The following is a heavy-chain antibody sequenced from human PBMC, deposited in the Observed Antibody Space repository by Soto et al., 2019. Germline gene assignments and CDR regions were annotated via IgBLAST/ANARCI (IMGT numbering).Heavy chain of an antibody. Sequence: EVQLVESGGGLVQPGGSLRLSCAASGFTFSSYDMHWVRQATGKGLEWVSAIGTAGDTYYPGSVKGRFTISREKAKNSLYLQMNSLRAEDTAVYYCARLHPYSGYCDYWGQGTLVTVSS. CDR3: ARLHPYSGYCDY. J-gene: IGHJ4*02. CDR2: IGTAGDT. D-gene: IGHD5-12*01. CDR1: GFTFSSYD. V-gene: IGHV3-13*01.